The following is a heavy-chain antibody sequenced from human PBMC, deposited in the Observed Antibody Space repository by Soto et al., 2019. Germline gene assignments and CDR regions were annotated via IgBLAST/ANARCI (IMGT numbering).Heavy chain of an antibody. J-gene: IGHJ4*02. CDR1: GFTFSSYA. CDR2: ISYDGSNK. Sequence: GGSLRLSCAAPGFTFSSYAMHWVRQAPGKGLEWVAVISYDGSNKYYADSVKGRFTISRDNSKNTLYLQMNSLRAEDTAVYYCVVAFDYWGQGTLVTVSS. V-gene: IGHV3-30-3*01. CDR3: VVAFDY.